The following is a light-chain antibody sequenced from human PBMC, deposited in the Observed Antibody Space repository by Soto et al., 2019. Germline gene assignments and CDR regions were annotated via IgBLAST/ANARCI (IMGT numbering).Light chain of an antibody. V-gene: IGKV3-15*01. CDR2: DAS. CDR3: QQYNNWPRT. J-gene: IGKJ1*01. CDR1: QSVRSN. Sequence: EIVMTQSPATLSVSPGERATLSCRASQSVRSNLAWFQQKPGQAPRLLIYDASTRATGIPARFSGSGSGTDFTLTISSLQSEDFALYYCQQYNNWPRTFGQGTKVDIK.